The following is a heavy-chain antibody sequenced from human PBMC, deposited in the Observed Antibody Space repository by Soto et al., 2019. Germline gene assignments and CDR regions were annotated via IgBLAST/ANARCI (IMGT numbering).Heavy chain of an antibody. CDR1: GGSFSGCY. CDR2: INHSGVT. J-gene: IGHJ6*02. D-gene: IGHD6-19*01. Sequence: SETLSLTCAVYGGSFSGCYWSWIRQPPGKGLEWIGEINHSGVTNYKPSLKRRVTISVDTSKNQFSLQLKSVTAADTALYYCARFSGSYYYAMDVWGQGSTVTVS. V-gene: IGHV4-34*01. CDR3: ARFSGSYYYAMDV.